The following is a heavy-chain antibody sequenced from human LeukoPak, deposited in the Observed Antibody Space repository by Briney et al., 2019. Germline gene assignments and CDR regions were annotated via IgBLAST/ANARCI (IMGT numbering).Heavy chain of an antibody. CDR2: INHNGSS. Sequence: SETLSLTCAVYGRSLSSYYWSWIRQPPRKGLEWIGEINHNGSSNYNPSLKSRVTISVDTSKKQFSLNLTSVTAADTAVYYCARRGSGDRGPYYFDYWGQGTLVTVSS. D-gene: IGHD1-26*01. CDR3: ARRGSGDRGPYYFDY. V-gene: IGHV4-34*01. J-gene: IGHJ4*02. CDR1: GRSLSSYY.